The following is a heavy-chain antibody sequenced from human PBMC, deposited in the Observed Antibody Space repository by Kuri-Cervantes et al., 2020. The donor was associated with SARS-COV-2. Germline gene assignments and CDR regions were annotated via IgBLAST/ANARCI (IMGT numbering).Heavy chain of an antibody. CDR1: GFTFSSYG. CDR2: IRYDGSNK. D-gene: IGHD2-2*01. V-gene: IGHV3-30*02. Sequence: GESLKICCAASGFTFSSYGMHWVRQAPGKGLEWVAFIRYDGSNKYYADSVKGRFTISRDNSKNTLYLQMNSLRAEDTAVYYCAKGRDCSSTSCYPGSYWGQGTLVTVSS. CDR3: AKGRDCSSTSCYPGSY. J-gene: IGHJ4*02.